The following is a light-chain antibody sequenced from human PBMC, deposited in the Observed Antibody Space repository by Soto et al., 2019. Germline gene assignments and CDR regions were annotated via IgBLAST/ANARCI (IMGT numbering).Light chain of an antibody. CDR3: CSYAGSYTDV. Sequence: QSPLTEPRSVSWSPGQSVTISCSGTSSDVGGYNYVSWYQQHPGKAPKLMIYDVSKRPSGVPDRFSGPKSGNTASLTISGLQAEDEADYYCCSYAGSYTDVFGTGTKVTVL. V-gene: IGLV2-11*01. CDR1: SSDVGGYNY. J-gene: IGLJ1*01. CDR2: DVS.